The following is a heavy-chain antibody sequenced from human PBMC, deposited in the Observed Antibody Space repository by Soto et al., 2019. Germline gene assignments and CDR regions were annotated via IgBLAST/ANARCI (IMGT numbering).Heavy chain of an antibody. CDR1: GDSFNSKW. J-gene: IGHJ6*02. CDR2: IYPIDSDT. Sequence: GESLKISCKVSGDSFNSKWIAWVRQRPGRGLEWMGIIYPIDSDTRYSPSFQGQVTISVDRSINSAFLQWRRLEASDTATYYCARRSAVTTFYFYGMDVWGQGTTVTVSS. CDR3: ARRSAVTTFYFYGMDV. D-gene: IGHD4-17*01. V-gene: IGHV5-51*01.